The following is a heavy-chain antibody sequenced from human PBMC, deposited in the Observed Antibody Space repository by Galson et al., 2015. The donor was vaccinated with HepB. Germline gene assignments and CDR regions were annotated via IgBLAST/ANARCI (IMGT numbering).Heavy chain of an antibody. CDR3: AKISNVVVVTAADY. D-gene: IGHD2-21*02. CDR2: LSGSGAST. J-gene: IGHJ4*02. Sequence: SLRLSCAASGFTFSNYAMSWVRQAPGKGLEWVSALSGSGASTYYADSVKGRFTISRDNSKNTLYLQMNSLRAEDTAVYYCAKISNVVVVTAADYWGQGTLVTVSS. V-gene: IGHV3-23*01. CDR1: GFTFSNYA.